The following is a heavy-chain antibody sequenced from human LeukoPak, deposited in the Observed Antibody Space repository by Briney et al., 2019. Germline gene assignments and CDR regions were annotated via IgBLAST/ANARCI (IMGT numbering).Heavy chain of an antibody. CDR3: VTSFDYSDFY. CDR1: GYTFTNFY. CDR2: INPDTGGT. V-gene: IGHV1-2*06. D-gene: IGHD4-11*01. J-gene: IGHJ4*02. Sequence: ASVKVSCKASGYTFTNFYIHWVRQAPGQGLEWMGRINPDTGGTNFAQKFQDRVTVTRDTSISTAFLELSSLTSGDAAVYYCVTSFDYSDFYWRQGTLVIVS.